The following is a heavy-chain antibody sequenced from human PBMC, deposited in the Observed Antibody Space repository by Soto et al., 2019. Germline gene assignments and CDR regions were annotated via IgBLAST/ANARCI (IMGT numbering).Heavy chain of an antibody. Sequence: QVELKESGPGLVKPSETLSLTCTVSGVSVSSGGFYYHWVRQPPGKGLEWIGYVYYGGFTNYSPSLKSRLTISVDTSTTRISLNLASVTSVDTAVYYCARQTAPWGFDVWGQGTTVTVSS. D-gene: IGHD7-27*01. CDR1: GVSVSSGGFY. J-gene: IGHJ6*02. V-gene: IGHV4-61*08. CDR2: VYYGGFT. CDR3: ARQTAPWGFDV.